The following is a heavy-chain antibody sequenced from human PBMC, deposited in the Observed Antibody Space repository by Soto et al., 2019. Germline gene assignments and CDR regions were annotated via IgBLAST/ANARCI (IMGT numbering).Heavy chain of an antibody. CDR3: AKGNSGYYDTFGY. Sequence: GGSLRLSCAACGCNYSSYAICGVSQDPGKGLEWVYGNSGSGSGTYYADSVKGRFTISRYKSKNTLYLRMNSLRAEDKAVYYCAKGNSGYYDTFGYWGQGTLVTVSS. CDR2: NSGSGSGT. J-gene: IGHJ4*02. D-gene: IGHD3-22*01. V-gene: IGHV3-23*01. CDR1: GCNYSSYA.